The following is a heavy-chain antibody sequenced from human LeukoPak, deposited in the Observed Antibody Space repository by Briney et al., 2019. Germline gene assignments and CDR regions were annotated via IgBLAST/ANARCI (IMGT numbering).Heavy chain of an antibody. CDR2: ISGSGGAT. V-gene: IGHV3-23*01. J-gene: IGHJ4*02. Sequence: GGSLRLSCAAPGFTFSSSAMSWVRQAPGRGLEWVSTISGSGGATYYADSVKGRFTISSDNSKNTLSLQMNSLRAEDTAVYYCAKGIELWLTYFDHWGQGTLVTASS. CDR3: AKGIELWLTYFDH. CDR1: GFTFSSSA. D-gene: IGHD5-18*01.